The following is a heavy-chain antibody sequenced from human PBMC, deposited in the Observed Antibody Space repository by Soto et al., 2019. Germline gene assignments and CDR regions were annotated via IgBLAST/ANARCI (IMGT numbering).Heavy chain of an antibody. D-gene: IGHD2-2*01. Sequence: QVQLVESGGRVVQPGRSLRLSCAASGFTFSSYGMHWVRQAPGKGLEWVAVIWYDGSNKYYADSVKGRFTISRDNSKNTLYLQMNSLRAEDTAVYYCARGSDCISTSCLGWFDPWGQGTLVTVSS. V-gene: IGHV3-33*01. J-gene: IGHJ5*02. CDR3: ARGSDCISTSCLGWFDP. CDR1: GFTFSSYG. CDR2: IWYDGSNK.